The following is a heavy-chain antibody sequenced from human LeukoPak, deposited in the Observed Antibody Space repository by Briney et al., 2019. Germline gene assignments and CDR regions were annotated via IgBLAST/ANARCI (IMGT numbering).Heavy chain of an antibody. CDR1: GFTFDDYA. CDR3: AKDKNYYYGSGGYSDY. V-gene: IGHV3-9*01. Sequence: PGGSLRLSCAASGFTFDDYAMHWVRQAPGKGLEWVSGISWNSGSIGYADSVKGRFTISRDNAKNSLYLQMNSLRAEDTALYYCAKDKNYYYGSGGYSDYWGQGTLVTVSS. CDR2: ISWNSGSI. D-gene: IGHD3-10*01. J-gene: IGHJ4*02.